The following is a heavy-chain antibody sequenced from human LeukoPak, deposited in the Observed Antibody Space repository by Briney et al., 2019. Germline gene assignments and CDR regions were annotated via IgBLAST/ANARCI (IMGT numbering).Heavy chain of an antibody. CDR1: GYTFTSYD. J-gene: IGHJ3*02. Sequence: GASVKVSCKASGYTFTSYDINWVRQATGQGLEWMGWMNPNSGNTGYAQKFQGRVTITRNTSISTAYMELSSLRSEDTAVYYCARRLRDIVVVPALGAFDIWGQGTMVTASS. V-gene: IGHV1-8*03. CDR3: ARRLRDIVVVPALGAFDI. CDR2: MNPNSGNT. D-gene: IGHD2-2*01.